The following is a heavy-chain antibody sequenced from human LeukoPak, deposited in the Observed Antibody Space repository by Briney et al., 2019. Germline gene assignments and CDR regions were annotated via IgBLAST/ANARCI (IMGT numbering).Heavy chain of an antibody. CDR1: GFTFSSYW. Sequence: GGSLRLSCAASGFTFSSYWMSWVRQAPGKGLEWVANIKQDGSEKYYVDSVKGRFTISRDNAKNSLYLQMNSLRAEDTAAYYCAKTMYSGSSDYWGQGTLVTVSS. D-gene: IGHD1-26*01. V-gene: IGHV3-7*01. CDR3: AKTMYSGSSDY. CDR2: IKQDGSEK. J-gene: IGHJ4*02.